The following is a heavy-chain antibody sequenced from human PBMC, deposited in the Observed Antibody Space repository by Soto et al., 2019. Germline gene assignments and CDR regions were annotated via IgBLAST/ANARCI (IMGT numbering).Heavy chain of an antibody. V-gene: IGHV2-5*01. J-gene: IGHJ5*02. Sequence: SGPTLVNPTQTLTLTCTFSGFSLSTSGVGVGWIRQPPGKALEWLALIYWNDDKRYSPSLKSRLTITKDTSKNQVVLTMTNMDPVDTATYYCARTKRRAAAADNWFDPWGQGTLVTVSS. D-gene: IGHD6-13*01. CDR3: ARTKRRAAAADNWFDP. CDR2: IYWNDDK. CDR1: GFSLSTSGVG.